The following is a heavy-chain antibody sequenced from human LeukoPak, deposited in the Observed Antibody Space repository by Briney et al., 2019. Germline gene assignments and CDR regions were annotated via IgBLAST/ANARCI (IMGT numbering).Heavy chain of an antibody. CDR3: AKTVGHIYYYYGMDV. CDR1: GFTFSSYA. Sequence: GGSLRLSCAASGFTFSSYAMSWVRQAPGKGLEWVSAITGSGGTTYYADSVKGRFTISRDNSNSTLYLQMNSLRAEDTAIYYCAKTVGHIYYYYGMDVWGQGTTVTVSS. D-gene: IGHD4-23*01. J-gene: IGHJ6*02. V-gene: IGHV3-23*01. CDR2: ITGSGGTT.